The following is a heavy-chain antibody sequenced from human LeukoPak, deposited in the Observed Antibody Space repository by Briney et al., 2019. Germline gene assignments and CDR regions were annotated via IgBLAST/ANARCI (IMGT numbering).Heavy chain of an antibody. CDR3: ARVRTPMVTSVEPYYTNV. D-gene: IGHD5-18*01. Sequence: PGGSLRLSCAASGFNFSRYSMNWVRQAPGKGLEWVSVISSSRSNKYYSDSVRGRFTISRDNSKNTLYLQMNSLRAEDTAMYYCARVRTPMVTSVEPYYTNVWGKGTTVTVSS. CDR1: GFNFSRYS. CDR2: ISSSRSNK. J-gene: IGHJ6*03. V-gene: IGHV3-21*01.